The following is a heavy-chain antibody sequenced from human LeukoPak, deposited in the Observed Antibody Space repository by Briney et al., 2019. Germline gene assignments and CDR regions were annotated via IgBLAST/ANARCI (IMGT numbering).Heavy chain of an antibody. CDR1: GFTFSSYA. V-gene: IGHV3-30*04. J-gene: IGHJ4*02. Sequence: GGSLRLSCAASGFTFSSYAMHWVRQAPGKGLEWVAVISYDGSNKYYADSVKGRFTISRDNSKNTLYPQMNSLRAEDTAVYYCARDKLSYQPTFLDYWGQGTLVTVSS. CDR2: ISYDGSNK. D-gene: IGHD2-2*01. CDR3: ARDKLSYQPTFLDY.